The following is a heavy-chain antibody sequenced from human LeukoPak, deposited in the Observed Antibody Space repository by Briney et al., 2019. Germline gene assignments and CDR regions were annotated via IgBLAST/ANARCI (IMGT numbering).Heavy chain of an antibody. Sequence: GGSLRLSCAASGFTFSSYAINWVRQAPGKGLEWVSAISGGASNTYYAGSVKGRFTISRDNSKNTLYLQMNSLRAEDTAVYYCAKGPLLWNWGQGTLVTVSS. V-gene: IGHV3-23*01. CDR3: AKGPLLWN. J-gene: IGHJ4*02. CDR1: GFTFSSYA. CDR2: ISGGASNT. D-gene: IGHD2/OR15-2a*01.